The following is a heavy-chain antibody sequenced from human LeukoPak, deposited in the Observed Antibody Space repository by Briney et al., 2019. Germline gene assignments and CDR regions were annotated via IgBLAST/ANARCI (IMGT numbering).Heavy chain of an antibody. V-gene: IGHV3-23*01. CDR1: GFTFSSYA. CDR3: AKATGTFYYFDY. D-gene: IGHD1-1*01. Sequence: PGGSLRLSCAASGFTFSSYAMSWVHQAPGKGLEWVSAISGSGGSTYYADTVKGRFTISRDNSKNTLYLQMNSLRAEDTAVYYCAKATGTFYYFDYWGQGTLVTVSS. J-gene: IGHJ4*02. CDR2: ISGSGGST.